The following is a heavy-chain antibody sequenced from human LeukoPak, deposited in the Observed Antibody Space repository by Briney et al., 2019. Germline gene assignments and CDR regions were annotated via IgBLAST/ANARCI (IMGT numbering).Heavy chain of an antibody. CDR2: ISSTGGIT. CDR3: AKASSNDAFDI. J-gene: IGHJ3*02. D-gene: IGHD2-2*01. V-gene: IGHV3-23*01. Sequence: GGSLRLSCAASGFTFSSYAMSWVRQAPGKGLEWVSVISSTGGITHYADSVKGRFTISRDNSKNTLYLQMNSLRAEDMALYYCAKASSNDAFDIWGQGTMVTVSS. CDR1: GFTFSSYA.